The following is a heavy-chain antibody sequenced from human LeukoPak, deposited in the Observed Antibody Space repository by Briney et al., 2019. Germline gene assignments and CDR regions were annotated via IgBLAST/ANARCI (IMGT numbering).Heavy chain of an antibody. CDR1: GGSFSGYY. CDR3: ARGRNYYDSSGYSDY. Sequence: SETLSLTCAVYGGSFSGYYWSWNRQPPGKGLEWIGEINHSGSTNYNPPLKSRVTISVDTSKNQFSLKLSSVTAADTAVYYCARGRNYYDSSGYSDYWGQGTLVTVSS. J-gene: IGHJ4*02. CDR2: INHSGST. V-gene: IGHV4-34*01. D-gene: IGHD3-22*01.